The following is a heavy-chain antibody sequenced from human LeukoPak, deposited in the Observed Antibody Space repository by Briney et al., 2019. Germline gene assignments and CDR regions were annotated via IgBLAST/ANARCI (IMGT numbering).Heavy chain of an antibody. CDR2: ISSSSSTI. CDR1: GFTFSNAW. D-gene: IGHD6-19*01. V-gene: IGHV3-48*01. Sequence: GGSLRLSCAASGFTFSNAWMSWVRQAPGRGLEWVSYISSSSSTIYYADSVKGRSTISRDNAKNSLYLQMNSLRAEDTAVYYCARYSSHWSFDSWGQGTLVTVSS. J-gene: IGHJ4*02. CDR3: ARYSSHWSFDS.